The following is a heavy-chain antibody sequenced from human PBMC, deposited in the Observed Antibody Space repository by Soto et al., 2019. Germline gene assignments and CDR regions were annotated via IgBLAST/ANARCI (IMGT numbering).Heavy chain of an antibody. D-gene: IGHD3-9*01. J-gene: IGHJ6*02. CDR1: GFTFSSYS. CDR3: ARDPPYYDILTGYQYYYYYGMDV. Sequence: EVQLVESGGGLVKPGGSLRLSCAASGFTFSSYSMNWVRQAPGKGLEWVSSISSSSSYIYYADSVKGRFTISRDNAKNSLYLQMNSLRAEDTAVYYCARDPPYYDILTGYQYYYYYGMDVWGQGTTVTVSS. CDR2: ISSSSSYI. V-gene: IGHV3-21*01.